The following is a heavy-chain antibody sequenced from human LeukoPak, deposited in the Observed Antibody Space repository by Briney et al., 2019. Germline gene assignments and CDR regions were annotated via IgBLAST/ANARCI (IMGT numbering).Heavy chain of an antibody. CDR2: IYTSGST. V-gene: IGHV4-4*07. D-gene: IGHD3-22*01. J-gene: IGHJ4*02. CDR1: GGSFSSFY. Sequence: SETLSLTCTVSGGSFSSFYWSWIRQPAGKGLEWIGRIYTSGSTNYSPSLKSRVAMSVGTSKNQFSLKLSSVTAADTAVYYCARGGDSSGYLYFDCWGQGTLVTVSS. CDR3: ARGGDSSGYLYFDC.